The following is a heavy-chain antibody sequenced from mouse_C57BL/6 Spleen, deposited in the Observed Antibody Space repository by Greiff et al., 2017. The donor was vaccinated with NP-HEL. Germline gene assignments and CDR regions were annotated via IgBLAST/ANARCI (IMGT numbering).Heavy chain of an antibody. CDR2: IDPSDSYT. CDR1: GYTFTSYW. Sequence: QVQLQQPGAELVKPGASVKLSCKASGYTFTSYWMQWVKQRPGQGLEWIGEIDPSDSYTNYNQKFKGKATLTVATSSSTAYMQLSSLTSEDSAVYYCARWGNYDSTFDYAMDYWGQGTSVTVSS. J-gene: IGHJ4*01. V-gene: IGHV1-50*01. CDR3: ARWGNYDSTFDYAMDY. D-gene: IGHD2-4*01.